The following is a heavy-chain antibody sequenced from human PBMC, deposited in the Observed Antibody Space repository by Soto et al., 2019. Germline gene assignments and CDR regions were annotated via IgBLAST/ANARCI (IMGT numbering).Heavy chain of an antibody. V-gene: IGHV1-3*01. J-gene: IGHJ4*02. CDR3: ARGERYYYDSSGYFGFYY. D-gene: IGHD3-22*01. Sequence: QVQLVQSGAEVKKPGASVKVSCKASGYTFTSYAMHWVRQAPGQRLEWMGWINAGNGNTKYSQKFQGRVTITRDTSASSAYMELSSLRSEDTAVYYCARGERYYYDSSGYFGFYYWGPGTLVTVSS. CDR2: INAGNGNT. CDR1: GYTFTSYA.